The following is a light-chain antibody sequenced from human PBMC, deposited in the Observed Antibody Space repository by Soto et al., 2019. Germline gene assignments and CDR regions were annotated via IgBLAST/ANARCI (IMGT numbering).Light chain of an antibody. J-gene: IGKJ2*01. Sequence: EIVMTQSPASLSVSSGESATLSCRASQNVATNLAWYQHKPGQPPRLLIYVATTRATGVPARFSGSGSGTYFTLTIRGPQSEDSARSYCQQYNDWPPEDTFGQGTKLEIK. CDR3: QQYNDWPPEDT. CDR2: VAT. V-gene: IGKV3-15*01. CDR1: QNVATN.